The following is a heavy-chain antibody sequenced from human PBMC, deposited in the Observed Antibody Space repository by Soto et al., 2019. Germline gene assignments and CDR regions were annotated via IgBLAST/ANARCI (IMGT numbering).Heavy chain of an antibody. Sequence: SETLSLTCTVSGCSISSYYWSWIRQPPGKGLEWIGYIYYSGSTNYNPSLKSRVTISVDTSKNQFSLKLSSVTAADTAVYYCARAWDSGYDHFDYWGQGTLVTVSS. J-gene: IGHJ4*02. CDR2: IYYSGST. V-gene: IGHV4-59*01. D-gene: IGHD5-12*01. CDR3: ARAWDSGYDHFDY. CDR1: GCSISSYY.